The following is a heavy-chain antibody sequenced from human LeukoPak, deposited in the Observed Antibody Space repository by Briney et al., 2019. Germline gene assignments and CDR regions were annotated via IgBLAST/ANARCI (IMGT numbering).Heavy chain of an antibody. CDR1: GYTFTSYY. V-gene: IGHV1-46*01. CDR3: ARVRGGYYGSGSYYNGFDY. CDR2: INPSGGST. J-gene: IGHJ4*02. Sequence: SVKVSCKASGYTFTSYYMHWVRQAPGQGLEWMGIINPSGGSTSYAQKFQGRVTMTRDTSTSTVYMELSSLRSEDTAVYYCARVRGGYYGSGSYYNGFDYWGQGTLVTVS. D-gene: IGHD3-10*01.